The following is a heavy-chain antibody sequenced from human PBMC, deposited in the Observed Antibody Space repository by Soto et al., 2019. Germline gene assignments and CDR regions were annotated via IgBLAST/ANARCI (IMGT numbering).Heavy chain of an antibody. CDR2: IGTLSDT. Sequence: PGRSLRLSCAGSGFAFSTFDTHCVRQAPGKGLEWVAGIGTLSDTFYAASAQGRFTISRQNAKTPVYLHMNSLRAGDTAFYYCARGRSFSYDSTPPPMFDPWGQGTLVTVSS. CDR1: GFAFSTFD. CDR3: ARGRSFSYDSTPPPMFDP. V-gene: IGHV3-13*01. J-gene: IGHJ5*02. D-gene: IGHD3-10*01.